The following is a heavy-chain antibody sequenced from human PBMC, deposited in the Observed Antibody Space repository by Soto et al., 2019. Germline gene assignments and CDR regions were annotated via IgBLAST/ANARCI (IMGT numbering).Heavy chain of an antibody. CDR2: IKEDGTAK. V-gene: IGHV3-7*01. D-gene: IGHD3-9*01. J-gene: IGHJ5*02. CDR3: AREYDILNWFDP. CDR1: GFTFSNSW. Sequence: GGSLRLSCAASGFTFSNSWMNWVRQAPGKGLEWVANIKEDGTAKYYLDSVKGRFTISRDNAKNSLYLQMNSLRAEDTAVYYCAREYDILNWFDPWGQGTLVTVSS.